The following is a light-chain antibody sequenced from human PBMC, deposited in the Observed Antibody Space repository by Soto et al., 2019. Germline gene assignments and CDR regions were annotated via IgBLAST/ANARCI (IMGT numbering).Light chain of an antibody. CDR1: KSVSSSY. V-gene: IGKV3-20*01. Sequence: EIVLTQSPGTLSLSPGERATLSCRASKSVSSSYLAWYQQKPGQAPRLLIYGASSRATGIPDRFSGCGSGTDFTLTISRLETEDFAVYYCQQYASSPPAFRQGTKVEIK. J-gene: IGKJ1*01. CDR2: GAS. CDR3: QQYASSPPA.